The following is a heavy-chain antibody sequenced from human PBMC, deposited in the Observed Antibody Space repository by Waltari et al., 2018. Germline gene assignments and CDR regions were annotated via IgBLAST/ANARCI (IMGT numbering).Heavy chain of an antibody. CDR3: ARVRSSGSPDWFDP. D-gene: IGHD3-22*01. CDR1: GGSISSSSYY. V-gene: IGHV4-39*01. J-gene: IGHJ5*02. CDR2: IYYSGST. Sequence: QLQLQESGPGLVKPSETLSLTCTVSGGSISSSSYYWGWIRQPPGKGLEWIGSIYYSGSTYYNPSLKSRVTISVDTSKNQFSLKLSSVTAADTAVYYCARVRSSGSPDWFDPWGQGTLVTVSS.